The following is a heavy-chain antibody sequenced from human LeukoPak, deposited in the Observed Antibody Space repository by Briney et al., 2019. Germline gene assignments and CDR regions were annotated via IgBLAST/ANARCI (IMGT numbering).Heavy chain of an antibody. Sequence: RASVKVSCQASGYTFTGYYMHWVRQAAGQGLEGMGWINPNSGGKNHAQKFQGRVTMTRDTSISTAYMELSRLRSYDTAVYYCARVGVRLILVGHRTFDYWGQGTLVTVSS. V-gene: IGHV1-2*02. CDR3: ARVGVRLILVGHRTFDY. CDR1: GYTFTGYY. D-gene: IGHD3/OR15-3a*01. CDR2: INPNSGGK. J-gene: IGHJ4*02.